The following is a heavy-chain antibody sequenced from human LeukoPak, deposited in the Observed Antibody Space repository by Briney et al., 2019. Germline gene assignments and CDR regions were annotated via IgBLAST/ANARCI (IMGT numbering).Heavy chain of an antibody. CDR3: ARVGTGSYHFDY. V-gene: IGHV3-74*01. CDR2: INSDGSTT. Sequence: QPGGSLRLSCAASGFTFSNYGMHWVRQAPGKGLVWVSRINSDGSTTSYADSVKGRFSISRDNAENTLFLQMNSLRAEDTAVYYCARVGTGSYHFDYWGQGTLVTVSS. D-gene: IGHD1-1*01. J-gene: IGHJ4*02. CDR1: GFTFSNYG.